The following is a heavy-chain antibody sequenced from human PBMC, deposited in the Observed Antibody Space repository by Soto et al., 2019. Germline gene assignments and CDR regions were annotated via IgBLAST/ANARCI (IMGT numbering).Heavy chain of an antibody. CDR3: AVLRGSNYGWGGYYFDY. Sequence: EVQLLESGGGLIQPGGSLRLSCAASGFTFSTYAMSWVRQAPGKGLEWVSAITVGGGRTYYADSVKGRFTISRDNSKNTLDLQMNSLRVDEKAVYYCAVLRGSNYGWGGYYFDYWGQGTLVTVSS. CDR1: GFTFSTYA. J-gene: IGHJ4*02. CDR2: ITVGGGRT. D-gene: IGHD3-10*01. V-gene: IGHV3-23*01.